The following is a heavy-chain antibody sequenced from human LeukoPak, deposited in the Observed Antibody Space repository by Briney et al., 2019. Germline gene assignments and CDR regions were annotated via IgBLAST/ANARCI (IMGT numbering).Heavy chain of an antibody. J-gene: IGHJ4*02. D-gene: IGHD3-3*01. V-gene: IGHV4-39*01. Sequence: SETLSLTCTVSGGSVSSSSYYWGWIRQPPGKGLEWIGSIYYSGSTYYNPSLKSRVTISVDTSKNQFSLKLSSVTAADTAVYYCASAPTLRFLEWLLPYYFDYWGQGTLVTVSS. CDR1: GGSVSSSSYY. CDR3: ASAPTLRFLEWLLPYYFDY. CDR2: IYYSGST.